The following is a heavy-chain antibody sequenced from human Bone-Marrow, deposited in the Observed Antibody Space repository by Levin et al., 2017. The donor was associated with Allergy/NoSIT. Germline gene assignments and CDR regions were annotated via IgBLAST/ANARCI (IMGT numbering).Heavy chain of an antibody. CDR3: AKRGFPAAPEYYRDY. CDR2: ISMSGAST. CDR1: GFTFDSYA. J-gene: IGHJ4*02. D-gene: IGHD2-2*01. Sequence: GESLKISCAASGFTFDSYAMSWVRQAPGKGLAWVSGISMSGASTHYADSVKGRFTISRDNSKNTLYLQMNGLRPEDTAVYYCAKRGFPAAPEYYRDYWGQGTLVTVSS. V-gene: IGHV3-23*01.